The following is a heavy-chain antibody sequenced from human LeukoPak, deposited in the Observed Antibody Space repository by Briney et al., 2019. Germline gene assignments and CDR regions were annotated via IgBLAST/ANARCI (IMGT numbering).Heavy chain of an antibody. V-gene: IGHV1-18*01. CDR1: GYTFTSYG. CDR3: ARCHDSNDAFDI. D-gene: IGHD3-22*01. J-gene: IGHJ3*02. Sequence: ASVKVSCKASGYTFTSYGISWVRQAPGQGLEWMGWISAYNGNTNYAQKLQGRVTMTTDTSTSTADMELRSLRSDDAAVYYCARCHDSNDAFDIWGQGTMVTVSS. CDR2: ISAYNGNT.